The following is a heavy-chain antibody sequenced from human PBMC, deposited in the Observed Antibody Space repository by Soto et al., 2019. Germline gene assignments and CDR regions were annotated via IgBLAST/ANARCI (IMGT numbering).Heavy chain of an antibody. Sequence: QVQLVESGGGVVQPGRSLRLSCAASGFTFSSYGMHWVRQAPGKGLEWVAVIWYDGSNKYYADSVKGRFTISRDNSKNTLYLQMNSLRAEDTAVYYCARESRSDVDTAMVFDYWGQGTLVTVSS. CDR3: ARESRSDVDTAMVFDY. J-gene: IGHJ4*02. D-gene: IGHD5-18*01. V-gene: IGHV3-33*01. CDR2: IWYDGSNK. CDR1: GFTFSSYG.